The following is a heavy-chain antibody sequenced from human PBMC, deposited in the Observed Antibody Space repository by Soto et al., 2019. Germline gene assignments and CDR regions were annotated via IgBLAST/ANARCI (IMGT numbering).Heavy chain of an antibody. Sequence: LRLSCAASGFTFSSCAMGWVRQAPGKGLEWVSSISVNGGSTYYADSVKGRFTISRDNSKNILYLHMISLRAEDTAVYYCAKERNSWYSSGSDSWGQGTLVTVSS. CDR1: GFTFSSCA. CDR2: ISVNGGST. V-gene: IGHV3-23*01. J-gene: IGHJ4*02. D-gene: IGHD2-15*01. CDR3: AKERNSWYSSGSDS.